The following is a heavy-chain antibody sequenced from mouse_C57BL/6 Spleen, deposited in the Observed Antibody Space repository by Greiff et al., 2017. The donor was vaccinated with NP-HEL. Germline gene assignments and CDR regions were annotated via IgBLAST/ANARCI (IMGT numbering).Heavy chain of an antibody. CDR3: ARSLYGSSYGYFDY. D-gene: IGHD1-1*01. Sequence: EVQLQQSGPELVKPGASVKISCKASGYSFTGYYMNWVKQSPEKSLEWIGEINPSTGGTTYNQKFKAKATLTVDKSSSTAYMQLKSLTSEDSAVYYCARSLYGSSYGYFDYWGQGTTLTVSS. CDR2: INPSTGGT. V-gene: IGHV1-42*01. J-gene: IGHJ2*01. CDR1: GYSFTGYY.